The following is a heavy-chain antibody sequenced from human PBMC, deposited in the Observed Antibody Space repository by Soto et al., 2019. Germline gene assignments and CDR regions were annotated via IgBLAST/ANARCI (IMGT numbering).Heavy chain of an antibody. CDR1: GFNFNTYA. Sequence: GGSLRLSCAASGFNFNTYAMSWVRQAPGKGLEWVSGISGGGGSIHYVDSVKGRFTISRDNSKNTLYLQMSSLRGEDTAVYYCAKGKSSDYVSHAFDVWGQGTMVTVSS. J-gene: IGHJ3*01. CDR3: AKGKSSDYVSHAFDV. D-gene: IGHD3-10*02. CDR2: ISGGGGSI. V-gene: IGHV3-23*01.